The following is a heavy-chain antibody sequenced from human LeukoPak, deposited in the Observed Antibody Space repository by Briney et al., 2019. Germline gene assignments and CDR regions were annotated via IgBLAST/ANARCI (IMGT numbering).Heavy chain of an antibody. CDR3: ARLPGFRDAFDI. Sequence: PSETLSLTCPVSGGSISSYYWSWIRQPPGKGLEWIGYIYYSGSTNYNPSLKSRVTISLDTSKNQFSLKLSSVTAADTAVYYCARLPGFRDAFDIWGQGTMVTVSS. CDR2: IYYSGST. V-gene: IGHV4-59*08. J-gene: IGHJ3*02. CDR1: GGSISSYY.